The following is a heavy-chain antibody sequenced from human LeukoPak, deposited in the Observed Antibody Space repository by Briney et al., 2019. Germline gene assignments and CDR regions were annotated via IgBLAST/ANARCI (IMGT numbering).Heavy chain of an antibody. CDR2: IRYDGSNK. CDR3: AKGGGYEAQYYYYYLDV. D-gene: IGHD5-12*01. CDR1: AFTFTSYG. J-gene: IGHJ6*03. V-gene: IGHV3-30*02. Sequence: GGSLRLSCAASAFTFTSYGLHWVRQAPGKGLEWVSFIRYDGSNKYYADSVKGRFIISRDNSKNTLYLQMKSLRAEDTAVYYCAKGGGYEAQYYYYYLDVWGKGTTVTISS.